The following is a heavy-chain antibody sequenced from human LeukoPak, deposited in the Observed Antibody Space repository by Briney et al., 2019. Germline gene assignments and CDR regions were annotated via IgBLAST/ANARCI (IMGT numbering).Heavy chain of an antibody. Sequence: GGSLRLSCAASGFTFSSYEMNWVRQAPGKGLEWVSVIYSGGTTYYADSMKGRFTISRDNSKNTLYLQMNSLRAADTAVYYCATESPSCGGDCFGYWGQGTLVTVSS. CDR3: ATESPSCGGDCFGY. D-gene: IGHD2-21*01. J-gene: IGHJ4*02. CDR2: IYSGGTT. CDR1: GFTFSSYE. V-gene: IGHV3-53*01.